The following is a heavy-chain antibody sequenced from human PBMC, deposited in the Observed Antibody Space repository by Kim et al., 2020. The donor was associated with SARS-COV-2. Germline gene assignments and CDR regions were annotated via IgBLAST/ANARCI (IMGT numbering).Heavy chain of an antibody. J-gene: IGHJ4*02. Sequence: SETLSLTCAVYGGSFSGYYWSWIRQPPGKGLEWIGEINHSGSTNYNPSLKSRVTISVDTSKNQFSLKLSSVTAADTAVYYCARSFRYSSGWLDYWGQGTL. CDR3: ARSFRYSSGWLDY. CDR1: GGSFSGYY. D-gene: IGHD6-19*01. CDR2: INHSGST. V-gene: IGHV4-34*01.